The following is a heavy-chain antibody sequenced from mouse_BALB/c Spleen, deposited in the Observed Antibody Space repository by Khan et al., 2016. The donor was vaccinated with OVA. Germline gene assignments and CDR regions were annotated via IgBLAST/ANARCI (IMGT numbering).Heavy chain of an antibody. CDR3: ARPPYCAYVMVC. CDR2: LHNYTGEP. J-gene: IGHJ4*01. Sequence: QIQLVQSGPELKKPGATVKISCKASGYTFTNYGLNWVKPAPGKGLKWLGWLHNYTGEPTSADDFTGRFAFSLGTSAITAYLQINNHKNEDTATYYCARPPYCAYVMVCWGQGTSITVSS. D-gene: IGHD2-10*01. V-gene: IGHV9-3-1*01. CDR1: GYTFTNYG.